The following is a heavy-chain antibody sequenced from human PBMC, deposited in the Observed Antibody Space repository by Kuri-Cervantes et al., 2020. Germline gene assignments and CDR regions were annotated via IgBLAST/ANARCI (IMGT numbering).Heavy chain of an antibody. D-gene: IGHD1-14*01. J-gene: IGHJ3*02. CDR1: GGSFNGYL. CDR3: ASGTTLDI. CDR2: IYYSGST. Sequence: SETLSLTCDVYGGSFNGYLWSWIRQPPGKGLEWIGSIYYSGSTYYNPSLKSRVTISVDTSKNQFSLKLSSVTAADTAVYYCASGTTLDIWGQGTMVTVSS. V-gene: IGHV4-34*01.